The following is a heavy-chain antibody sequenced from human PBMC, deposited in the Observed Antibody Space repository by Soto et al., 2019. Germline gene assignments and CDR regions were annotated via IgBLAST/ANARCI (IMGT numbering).Heavy chain of an antibody. D-gene: IGHD5-12*01. CDR2: IIPIFGTT. Sequence: QVQLVQSGAEVKKPGSSVKVSCKTSGDIFSSYSISWVRQAPGQGLEWMGGIIPIFGTTNYAQRFHGRVTITADKSTSTVYMELYSLKSEDTAVYYRARDLGSGYDPGDYWGQGTLVTVSS. CDR3: ARDLGSGYDPGDY. J-gene: IGHJ4*02. CDR1: GDIFSSYS. V-gene: IGHV1-69*14.